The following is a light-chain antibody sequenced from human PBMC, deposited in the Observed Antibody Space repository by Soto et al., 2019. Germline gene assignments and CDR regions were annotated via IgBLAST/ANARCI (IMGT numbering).Light chain of an antibody. V-gene: IGLV2-8*01. CDR2: EVS. Sequence: QSALIQPPSASVSPGQSVTISCTGTSSDAGGYNYVSWYQQHPGKAPKVIIYEVSKRPSGVPDRFSGSKSGSTASLTVSGLQAEDEADYYCSSYAVTNIFVFGTGTKVTVL. J-gene: IGLJ1*01. CDR1: SSDAGGYNY. CDR3: SSYAVTNIFV.